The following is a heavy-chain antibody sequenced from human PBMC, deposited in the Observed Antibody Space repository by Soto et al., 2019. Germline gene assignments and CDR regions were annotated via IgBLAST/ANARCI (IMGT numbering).Heavy chain of an antibody. CDR2: ISYDGDNK. CDR3: ARGTTTSAFSAMDV. D-gene: IGHD1-1*01. CDR1: GFTFSYHA. V-gene: IGHV3-30-3*01. Sequence: QVQLVASGGGVVQPGRSLRLSCAASGFTFSYHALNWVRQAPGNGLEWVAVISYDGDNKYIAESVKGRFTISRDNSKTTVSLQMHSLRTEDTAMYFCARGTTTSAFSAMDVWGQGATVTVSS. J-gene: IGHJ6*02.